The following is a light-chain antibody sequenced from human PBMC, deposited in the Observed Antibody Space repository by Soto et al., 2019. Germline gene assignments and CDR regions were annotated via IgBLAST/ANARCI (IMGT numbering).Light chain of an antibody. V-gene: IGLV2-14*01. J-gene: IGLJ2*01. CDR1: SSDVGSYNY. Sequence: QSALTQPASVSGSPGQSITISCTGTSSDVGSYNYVSWYQQHPGKAPKLMTYEVSNRPSGVSNRFSGSKSGNTASLTISGLQAEDEADYYCSSYTSSSTLFGGGTKLTVL. CDR2: EVS. CDR3: SSYTSSSTL.